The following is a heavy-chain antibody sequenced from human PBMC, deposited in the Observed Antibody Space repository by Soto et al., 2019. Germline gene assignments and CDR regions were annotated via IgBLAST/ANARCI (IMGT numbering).Heavy chain of an antibody. Sequence: QVQLVQSGAEVKKPGSSVKVSCKASGGTFSSYAISWVRQAPGQGLEWMGGIIPIFGTANYAQKFQGRVTITADESTSTDYMELSSLRSEDTAMYYCARDATNYYDSSGYRFDYWGQGTLVTVSS. V-gene: IGHV1-69*01. D-gene: IGHD3-22*01. CDR1: GGTFSSYA. CDR3: ARDATNYYDSSGYRFDY. CDR2: IIPIFGTA. J-gene: IGHJ4*02.